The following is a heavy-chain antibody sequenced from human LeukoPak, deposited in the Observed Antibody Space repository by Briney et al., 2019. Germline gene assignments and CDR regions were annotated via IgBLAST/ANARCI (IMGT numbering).Heavy chain of an antibody. CDR2: ISSSGSTI. D-gene: IGHD2-15*01. V-gene: IGHV3-11*01. CDR1: GFTFSDYY. J-gene: IGHJ6*03. CDR3: ARHATQLLRYYYYYYMDV. Sequence: PGGSLRLSCAASGFTFSDYYMSWIRQAPGKGLEWVSYISSSGSTIYYADSVKGRFTISKDNAKNSLYLQMNSLRAEDTAVYYCARHATQLLRYYYYYYMDVWGKGTTVTVSS.